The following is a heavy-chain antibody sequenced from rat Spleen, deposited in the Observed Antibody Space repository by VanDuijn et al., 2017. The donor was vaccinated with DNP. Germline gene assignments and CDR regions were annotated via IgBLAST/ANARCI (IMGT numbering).Heavy chain of an antibody. CDR3: VWSGGD. D-gene: IGHD5-1*01. CDR2: IKAKSNNYAT. CDR1: GFTFSTAW. J-gene: IGHJ2*01. V-gene: IGHV6-6*01. Sequence: EVQLVETGGSLVQPGKSLKLTCATSGFTFSTAWMYWYRQFPEKRLEWVARIKAKSNNYATDYTESVKGRFTISRDDSKSSIYLQMNNLKEEDTAIYYCVWSGGDWGQGVMVTVSS.